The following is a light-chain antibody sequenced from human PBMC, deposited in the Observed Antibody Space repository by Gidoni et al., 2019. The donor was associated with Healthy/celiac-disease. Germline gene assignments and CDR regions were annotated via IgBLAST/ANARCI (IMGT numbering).Light chain of an antibody. CDR2: DVS. CDR3: CSYAGSYTPVV. CDR1: SSDVGGYNY. V-gene: IGLV2-11*01. Sequence: QSALTQPRSVSGSPGQPVTISCTGTSSDVGGYNYVSWYQQHPGKAPKLMIYDVSKRPSGVPDRFSGSKSGNTASLTISGLQAEDEADYYCCSYAGSYTPVVFGGGTKLXVX. J-gene: IGLJ2*01.